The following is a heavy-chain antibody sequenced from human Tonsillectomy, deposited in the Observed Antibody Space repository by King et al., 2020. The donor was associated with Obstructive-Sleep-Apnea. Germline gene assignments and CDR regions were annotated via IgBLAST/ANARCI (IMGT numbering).Heavy chain of an antibody. V-gene: IGHV4-39*07. J-gene: IGHJ6*02. D-gene: IGHD2-15*01. CDR3: VGDCSVTACHSGQGTDYYGMDV. CDR1: GDSISSTSLF. CDR2: IYYSGDT. Sequence: QLQESGPGLVKPSETLSLFCTVSGDSISSTSLFWGWIRQPPGKGLEWIGSIYYSGDTHYNPSLKGRVTISVDPSKNQFSLSLKSLTAADTAVYYCVGDCSVTACHSGQGTDYYGMDVWGQGTTVTVSS.